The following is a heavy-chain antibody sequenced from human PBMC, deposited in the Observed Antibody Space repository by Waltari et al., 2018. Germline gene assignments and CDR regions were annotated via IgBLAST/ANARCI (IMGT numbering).Heavy chain of an antibody. CDR2: IYYSGST. CDR3: ARGAGSGSYYYYYMDV. Sequence: QVQLQESGPGLVKPSETLSLTCTVSGGSISSYYWSWIRQPPGKGLEWIGYIYYSGSTNYNPSLKSRVTISVDTSKNQFSLKLSSVTAADTAVYYCARGAGSGSYYYYYMDVWGKGTTVTVSS. J-gene: IGHJ6*03. D-gene: IGHD3-10*01. CDR1: GGSISSYY. V-gene: IGHV4-59*01.